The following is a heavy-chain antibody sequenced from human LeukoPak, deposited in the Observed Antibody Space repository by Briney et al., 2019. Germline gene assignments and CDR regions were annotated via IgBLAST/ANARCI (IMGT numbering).Heavy chain of an antibody. V-gene: IGHV3-30*02. CDR3: AKARNKYDSSGAPPLH. CDR1: GFTFSSYG. Sequence: PGGSLRLSCAASGFTFSSYGMHWVRQAPGKGLEWVAFIRYDGSNKYYADSVKGRFTISRDNSKNTLYLQMNSLRAEDTAVYYCAKARNKYDSSGAPPLHWGQGTLVTVSS. J-gene: IGHJ4*02. D-gene: IGHD3-22*01. CDR2: IRYDGSNK.